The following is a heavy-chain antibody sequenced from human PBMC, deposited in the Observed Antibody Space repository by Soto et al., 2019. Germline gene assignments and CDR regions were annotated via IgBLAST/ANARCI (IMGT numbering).Heavy chain of an antibody. D-gene: IGHD3-10*01. V-gene: IGHV3-30*18. Sequence: QVQLVESGGGVVQPGRSLRLSCGASGFLFIKYGMHWVRQDRGKGLEWVEVISYDGSNKYYAGSVNGRFIISRDKSENTLYLQMNSLRAEDTALYYCAKDLGSGKPYYYYAMDVW. CDR2: ISYDGSNK. CDR1: GFLFIKYG. J-gene: IGHJ6*01. CDR3: AKDLGSGKPYYYYAMDV.